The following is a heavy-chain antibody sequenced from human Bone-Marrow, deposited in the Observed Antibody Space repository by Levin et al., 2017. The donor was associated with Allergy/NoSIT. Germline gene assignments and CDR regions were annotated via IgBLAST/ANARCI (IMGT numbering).Heavy chain of an antibody. V-gene: IGHV4-31*03. CDR3: AGINCYYFDY. D-gene: IGHD2-21*01. CDR1: GGSISGGGYY. J-gene: IGHJ4*02. CDR2: IYYSGNT. Sequence: SETLSLTCTVSGGSISGGGYYWSWIRQHPGKGLEWIGYIYYSGNTYYNPSLQSRLIISVVTSTNQLSLKLTSVTVADTAVYYYAGINCYYFDYWGQGTLVTVSS.